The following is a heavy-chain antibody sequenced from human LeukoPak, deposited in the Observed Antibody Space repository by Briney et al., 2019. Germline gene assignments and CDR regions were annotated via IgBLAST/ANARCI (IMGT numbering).Heavy chain of an antibody. CDR2: INHSGST. J-gene: IGHJ4*02. V-gene: IGHV4-34*01. Sequence: SETLSLICAVYGGSFSGYYWSWIRQPPGKGLEWIGEINHSGSTNYNPSLKSRVTISVDTSKNQFSLKLSSVTAADTAVYYCAIVDFDYWGQGTLVTVSS. CDR1: GGSFSGYY. CDR3: AIVDFDY. D-gene: IGHD2-15*01.